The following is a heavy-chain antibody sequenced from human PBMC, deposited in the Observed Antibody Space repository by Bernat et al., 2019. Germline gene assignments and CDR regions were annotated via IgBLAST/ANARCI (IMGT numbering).Heavy chain of an antibody. CDR3: ARDWQQLVRYYYYGMDV. CDR2: IWYDGSNK. Sequence: QVQLVESGGGVVQPGRSLRLSCVASGFTFSSYGMHWVRQAPGKGLEWVAVIWYDGSNKYYAESVKGRFTISRDNSKNTLYLQMNSLRAEDTAVYYCARDWQQLVRYYYYGMDVWGQGTTVTVSS. J-gene: IGHJ6*02. CDR1: GFTFSSYG. V-gene: IGHV3-33*01. D-gene: IGHD6-6*01.